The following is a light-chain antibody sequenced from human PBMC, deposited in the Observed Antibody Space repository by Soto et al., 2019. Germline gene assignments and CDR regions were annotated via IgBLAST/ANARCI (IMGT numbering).Light chain of an antibody. Sequence: PSTLSCSVGDRVTITCRASQTISSWLAWYQQKPGKAPKLLIYKASTLKSGVPSRFSGSGSGTDFILTISSLQPEDFATYYCLQDYSFPLTFGGGTKVDI. CDR2: KAS. CDR1: QTISSW. V-gene: IGKV1-5*03. CDR3: LQDYSFPLT. J-gene: IGKJ4*01.